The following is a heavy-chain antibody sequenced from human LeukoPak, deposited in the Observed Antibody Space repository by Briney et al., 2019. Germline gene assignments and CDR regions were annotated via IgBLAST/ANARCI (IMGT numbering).Heavy chain of an antibody. CDR2: MNPNSGNT. J-gene: IGHJ4*02. V-gene: IGHV1-8*01. CDR1: GYTFTSYD. Sequence: ASVTVSCKASGYTFTSYDINWVRQATGQGLEWMGWMNPNSGNTGYAQKFQGRVTMTRNTSISTAYMELSSLRSEDTAVYYCARVGMVRGVFVTYYFDYWGQGTLVTVSS. D-gene: IGHD3-10*01. CDR3: ARVGMVRGVFVTYYFDY.